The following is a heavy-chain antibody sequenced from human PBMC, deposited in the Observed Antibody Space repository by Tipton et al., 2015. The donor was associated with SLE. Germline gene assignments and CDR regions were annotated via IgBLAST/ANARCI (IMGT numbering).Heavy chain of an antibody. Sequence: TLSLTCTVSGGSISSHYWSWIRQPPGKGLEWVGCVSYSGSTHYNPSLKSRVTISVDTSKNQFSLRLSSVPAADTAVYHCARETAGGWFDPWGQGILVTVSS. D-gene: IGHD6-25*01. J-gene: IGHJ5*02. V-gene: IGHV4-59*11. CDR3: ARETAGGWFDP. CDR2: VSYSGST. CDR1: GGSISSHY.